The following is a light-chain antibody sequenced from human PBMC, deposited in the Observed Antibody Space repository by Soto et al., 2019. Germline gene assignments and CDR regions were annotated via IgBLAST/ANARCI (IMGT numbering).Light chain of an antibody. CDR2: GNN. J-gene: IGLJ2*01. Sequence: QSVLTQPPSVSGAPGQRVTISCTGSSSNIGAGYDVHWYQQLPGTAPKLLIYGNNNRPSGVPGRFSGSKSGTSASLAITGLQVEDETDYYCQSYDSSLDVVFGGGTKLTVL. CDR1: SSNIGAGYD. CDR3: QSYDSSLDVV. V-gene: IGLV1-40*01.